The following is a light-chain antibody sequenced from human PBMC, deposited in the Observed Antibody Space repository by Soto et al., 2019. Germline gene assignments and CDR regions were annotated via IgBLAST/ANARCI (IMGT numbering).Light chain of an antibody. CDR1: QTVGSY. CDR3: QQYDTWPPWT. CDR2: GAS. Sequence: EIVLTQSPATLSVSPGERATLSCRASQTVGSYLAWYQQKPGQAPRLLIYGASTRATGIPARFSGSGSGTDFTLTISSLQSEDFAVYYWQQYDTWPPWTFGQGTKVEI. J-gene: IGKJ1*01. V-gene: IGKV3-15*01.